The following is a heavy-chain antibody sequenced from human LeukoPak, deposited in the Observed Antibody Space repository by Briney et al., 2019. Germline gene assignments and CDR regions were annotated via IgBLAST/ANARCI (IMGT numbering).Heavy chain of an antibody. D-gene: IGHD6-19*01. V-gene: IGHV4-39*01. CDR3: ARHGSGIAVAALTGYFDY. Sequence: SETLSLTCTVSGGSISSSSYYWGWIRQPPGKGLEWIGSIYYSGSTYYNPSLKSRVTISVDTSKNQFSLKLSSVTAADTAVYYCARHGSGIAVAALTGYFDYWGQGTLVTVPS. CDR1: GGSISSSSYY. CDR2: IYYSGST. J-gene: IGHJ4*02.